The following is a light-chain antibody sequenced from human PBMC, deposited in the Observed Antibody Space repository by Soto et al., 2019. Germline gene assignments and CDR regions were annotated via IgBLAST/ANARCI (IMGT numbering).Light chain of an antibody. CDR2: DVS. CDR3: SSYRSSSTPYV. V-gene: IGLV2-14*01. Sequence: QSVLTQPASVSGSPGQSITIPCTGTSSDVGGYNHVSWYQQHPGKALKLMIYDVSNRPSGVSIRFSGSKSGNTASLTISGLLAEDEADYYCSSYRSSSTPYVFGTGTKVTVL. J-gene: IGLJ1*01. CDR1: SSDVGGYNH.